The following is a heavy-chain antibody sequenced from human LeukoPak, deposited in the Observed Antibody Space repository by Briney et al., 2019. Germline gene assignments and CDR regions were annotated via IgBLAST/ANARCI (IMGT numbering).Heavy chain of an antibody. CDR1: GFNFQNYG. Sequence: GGSLRLSCAASGFNFQNYGMSWVRQSPGKGLEWVCGINWNGVTTNYGDSVKGRFTISRDNAKNSLYLQMNSLRAEDTAVYYCASPSWGGYWGQGTLVTVSS. V-gene: IGHV3-20*04. CDR3: ASPSWGGY. CDR2: INWNGVTT. D-gene: IGHD2-2*01. J-gene: IGHJ4*02.